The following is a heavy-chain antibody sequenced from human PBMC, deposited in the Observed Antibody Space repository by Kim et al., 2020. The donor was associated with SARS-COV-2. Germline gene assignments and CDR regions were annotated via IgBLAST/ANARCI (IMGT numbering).Heavy chain of an antibody. Sequence: NDYALSVKSRITINPAPSKNPFSLQLNSVTPEDTAVYYCARRGSGLGFDYWGQGTLVTVSS. D-gene: IGHD6-19*01. CDR2: N. V-gene: IGHV6-1*01. CDR3: ARRGSGLGFDY. J-gene: IGHJ4*02.